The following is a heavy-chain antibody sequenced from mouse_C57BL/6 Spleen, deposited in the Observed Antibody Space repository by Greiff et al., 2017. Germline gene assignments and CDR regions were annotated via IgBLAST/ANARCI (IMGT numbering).Heavy chain of an antibody. CDR2: INPSSGYT. J-gene: IGHJ3*01. D-gene: IGHD2-12*01. CDR1: GYTFTSYT. V-gene: IGHV1-4*01. Sequence: QVQLQQSGAELARPGASVKMSCKASGYTFTSYTMHWVKQRPGQGLEWIGYINPSSGYTKSNQKFKDKATLTADKSSSTAYMQLSSLTSEESAVYYCARWHDEGWFADWGQGTLVTVSA. CDR3: ARWHDEGWFAD.